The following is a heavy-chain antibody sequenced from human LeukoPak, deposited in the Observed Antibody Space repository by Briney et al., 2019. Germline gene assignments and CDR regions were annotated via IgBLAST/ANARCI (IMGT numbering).Heavy chain of an antibody. CDR2: ISYDGSNK. Sequence: GGSLRLSRAASGFTFSSYAMHWVRQAPGKGLEWVAVISYDGSNKYYADSVKGRFTISRDNSKNTLYLQMNSLRAEDTAVYYCARGFDDIVVVPAGYGMDVWGQGTTVTVSS. CDR3: ARGFDDIVVVPAGYGMDV. J-gene: IGHJ6*02. D-gene: IGHD2-2*01. V-gene: IGHV3-30-3*01. CDR1: GFTFSSYA.